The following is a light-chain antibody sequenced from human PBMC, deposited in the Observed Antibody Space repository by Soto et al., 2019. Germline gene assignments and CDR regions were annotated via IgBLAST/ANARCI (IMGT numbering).Light chain of an antibody. CDR1: QSVSSSD. CDR2: GAS. CDR3: QQYGRSPLP. J-gene: IGKJ1*01. V-gene: IGKV3-20*01. Sequence: EIVLTQSPGTLSLSPGERATLSCRASQSVSSSDLAWYQQKPGQAPRLLIYGASSRATGIPDRFSGSGSGTEFTLTISRLEREDVAVYYCQQYGRSPLPFGQGTKMDSK.